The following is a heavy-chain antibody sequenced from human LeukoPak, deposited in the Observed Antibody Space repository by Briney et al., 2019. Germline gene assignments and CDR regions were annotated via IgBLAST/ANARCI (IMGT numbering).Heavy chain of an antibody. Sequence: ASVKVSCKASGYTFTSYDINWVRQATGQGLEWMGWMNPNNGNTGYAQKFQGRVTMTRNTSIGTAYMELSSLRSEDTAVYYCARGETLGVPFDYWGQGTLVTVSS. V-gene: IGHV1-8*01. CDR2: MNPNNGNT. J-gene: IGHJ4*02. D-gene: IGHD3-3*01. CDR1: GYTFTSYD. CDR3: ARGETLGVPFDY.